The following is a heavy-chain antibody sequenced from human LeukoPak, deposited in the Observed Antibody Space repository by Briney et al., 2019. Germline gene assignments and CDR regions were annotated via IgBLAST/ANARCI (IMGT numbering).Heavy chain of an antibody. CDR1: GFTVSSNY. CDR2: IYSGGSA. Sequence: GGSLRLSCAASGFTVSSNYMSWVRQAPGKGLEWVSVIYSGGSAYYADSVKGRFTISRDNSKNSLYLQMNSLRAEDTAVYYCAREAEVGVLEDWGQGTLVTVSS. CDR3: AREAEVGVLED. D-gene: IGHD3-3*01. J-gene: IGHJ4*02. V-gene: IGHV3-66*01.